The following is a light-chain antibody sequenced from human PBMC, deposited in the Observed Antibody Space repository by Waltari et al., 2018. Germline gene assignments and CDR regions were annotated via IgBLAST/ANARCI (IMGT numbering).Light chain of an antibody. V-gene: IGKV3-20*01. J-gene: IGKJ2*01. Sequence: ENVFTQSPGPLSLSPGERATLSCRASQSVTSSYLAWYQQQPGQAPRLLIYGASSRATGIPDRFSGSGSGTDFTLTISRLEPEDFAVYYCQQYGSSPATFGQGTKLDIK. CDR2: GAS. CDR1: QSVTSSY. CDR3: QQYGSSPAT.